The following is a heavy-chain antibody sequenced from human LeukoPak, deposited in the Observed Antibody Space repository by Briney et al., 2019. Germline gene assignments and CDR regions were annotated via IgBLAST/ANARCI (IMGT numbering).Heavy chain of an antibody. CDR1: GYTFSGYY. D-gene: IGHD6-13*01. V-gene: IGHV1-2*02. CDR2: INPNSGDT. CDR3: AKSAQYSSAWFTGSFGY. Sequence: ASVKVSCKASGYTFSGYYMHWVRQAPGQGLQWAGWINPNSGDTHYAQMFQGRVTMTRDTSINTAYMELRRVRSDDTAVYYCAKSAQYSSAWFTGSFGYWGQGTLVTVSS. J-gene: IGHJ4*02.